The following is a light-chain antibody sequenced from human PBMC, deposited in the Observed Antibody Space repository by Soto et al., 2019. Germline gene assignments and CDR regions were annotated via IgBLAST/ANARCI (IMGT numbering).Light chain of an antibody. J-gene: IGKJ4*01. V-gene: IGKV3-20*01. CDR1: QSVSSSY. CDR2: GAS. CDR3: QQYGSSPLT. Sequence: EIVLTQSPGTLSLSPGERATLSCRASQSVSSSYLAWYQQKPGQAPRLLISGASRRTTGIPDRFSGSGSGTDFTLTISRLESDDFAIYYCQQYGSSPLTFGGGTKVEIK.